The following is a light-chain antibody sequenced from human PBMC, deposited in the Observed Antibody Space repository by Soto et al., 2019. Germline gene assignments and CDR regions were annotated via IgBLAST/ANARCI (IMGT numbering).Light chain of an antibody. CDR3: QQYNNWPLT. Sequence: ELVMTQSPATLSVSPGERATLSCRASQSVSSNLAWYQQKPGQAPRRLIYGASTSATGIPARFSGSGSGTEFTLPISSLQYADLAVYYCQQYNNWPLTFGGGTKVAIK. V-gene: IGKV3-15*01. J-gene: IGKJ4*01. CDR2: GAS. CDR1: QSVSSN.